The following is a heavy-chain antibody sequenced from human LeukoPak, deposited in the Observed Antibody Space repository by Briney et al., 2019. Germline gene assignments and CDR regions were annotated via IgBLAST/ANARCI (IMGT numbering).Heavy chain of an antibody. D-gene: IGHD5-18*01. Sequence: SETLSLTCTVSGGSISSYYWSWIRQPPGKGLEWIGYIYYSGSTNYNPALKSRVTISVATSKNQFSLKLSSVTAADTAVYYCARDGGQRGYSYGYALDFDYWGQGTLVTVSS. V-gene: IGHV4-59*01. CDR3: ARDGGQRGYSYGYALDFDY. CDR2: IYYSGST. CDR1: GGSISSYY. J-gene: IGHJ4*02.